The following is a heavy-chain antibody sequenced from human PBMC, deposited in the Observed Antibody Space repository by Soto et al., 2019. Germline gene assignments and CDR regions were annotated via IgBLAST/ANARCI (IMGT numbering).Heavy chain of an antibody. CDR1: GGTFSSYT. V-gene: IGHV1-69*02. CDR3: ARDGGSGWPFDY. Sequence: QVQLVQSGAEVKKPGSSVKVSCKASGGTFSSYTISWVRQAPGQGLEWMGRIIPILGIANYAQKFQGRVTIPAEKATSTAYMELSSLRSEDTAVYYCARDGGSGWPFDYWGQGTLVTVSS. CDR2: IIPILGIA. J-gene: IGHJ4*02. D-gene: IGHD6-19*01.